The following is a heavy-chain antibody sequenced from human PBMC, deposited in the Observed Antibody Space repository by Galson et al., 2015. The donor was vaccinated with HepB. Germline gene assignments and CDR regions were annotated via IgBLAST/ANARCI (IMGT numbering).Heavy chain of an antibody. Sequence: SLRLSCAASGFTFTTSGMTWVRQAPGKGLEWVAVIGYSGTYRHYADSVKGRFTVSRDSAKNSLYLQMNSLRAEDTAVYYCARTLILLRFFDWFSDVWGQGTTVTVSS. CDR3: ARTLILLRFFDWFSDV. V-gene: IGHV3-21*01. CDR1: GFTFTTSG. CDR2: IGYSGTYR. D-gene: IGHD3-9*01. J-gene: IGHJ6*02.